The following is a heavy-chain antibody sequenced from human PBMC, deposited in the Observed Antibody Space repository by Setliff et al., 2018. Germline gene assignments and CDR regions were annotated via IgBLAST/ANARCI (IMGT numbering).Heavy chain of an antibody. J-gene: IGHJ6*03. D-gene: IGHD3-3*01. V-gene: IGHV4-34*01. Sequence: SETLSLTCAVYGGSFSGFYWPWIRQSPGKGLEWIGEINHSGGIDYNPSLKSRVSIFVDTSQNQFFLRLNSLTAADTAVYYCARTSYELCGYYGNRCNHHMDVWGKGSPVTVSS. CDR3: ARTSYELCGYYGNRCNHHMDV. CDR2: INHSGGI. CDR1: GGSFSGFY.